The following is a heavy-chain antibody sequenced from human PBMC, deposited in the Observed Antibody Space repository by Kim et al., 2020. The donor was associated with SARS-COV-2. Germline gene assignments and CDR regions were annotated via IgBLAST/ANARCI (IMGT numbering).Heavy chain of an antibody. J-gene: IGHJ4*02. CDR3: AKPNPIYCSGGSCSHHFDY. V-gene: IGHV3-30*18. CDR2: ISYDGSNK. CDR1: GFTFSSYG. Sequence: GGSLRLSCAASGFTFSSYGMHWVRQAPGKGLEWVAVISYDGSNKYYADSVKGRFTISRDNSKNTLYLQMNSLRAEDTAVYYCAKPNPIYCSGGSCSHHFDYWGQGTLVTVSS. D-gene: IGHD2-15*01.